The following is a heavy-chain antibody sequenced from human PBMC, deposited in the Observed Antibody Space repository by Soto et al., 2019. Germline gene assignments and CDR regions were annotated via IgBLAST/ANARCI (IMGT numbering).Heavy chain of an antibody. D-gene: IGHD5-12*01. J-gene: IGHJ6*02. Sequence: ASVKVSCKASGGTFSSYAISWVRQAPGQALEWMGGITPIFGTANYAQKFQGRVTITADKSTSTAYMELSSLRSEDTAVYYCARDPYSGYDSYYYYGMDVWGQGTTVTVSS. CDR2: ITPIFGTA. CDR1: GGTFSSYA. CDR3: ARDPYSGYDSYYYYGMDV. V-gene: IGHV1-69*06.